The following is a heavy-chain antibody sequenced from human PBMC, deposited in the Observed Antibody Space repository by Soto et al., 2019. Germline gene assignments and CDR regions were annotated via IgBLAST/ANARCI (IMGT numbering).Heavy chain of an antibody. D-gene: IGHD4-17*01. CDR1: GFTFSSFA. Sequence: GGSLRLSCAASGFTFSSFAMHWVRQAPGKGLEWVAVISYDGRIKDYADSVKGRFTISRDNSKNTLYLQMDSLRTEDTAAYSCARAHYGDPPFGDFWGPGTLVTVS. V-gene: IGHV3-30*04. CDR2: ISYDGRIK. CDR3: ARAHYGDPPFGDF. J-gene: IGHJ4*02.